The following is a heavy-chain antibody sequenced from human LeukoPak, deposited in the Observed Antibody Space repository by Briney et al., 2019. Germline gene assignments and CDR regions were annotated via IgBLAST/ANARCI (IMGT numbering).Heavy chain of an antibody. D-gene: IGHD6-19*01. V-gene: IGHV3-43*01. CDR3: AKEHISGWPNFDY. Sequence: PGGSLRLSCAASGFAFNDFTMHWVRQPPGKGLEWISLISGDGGSIYYADSVKGRFTISIDKSRDSLSLYLQMNSLRADDSALYYCAKEHISGWPNFDYWGQGSLVTVSS. CDR1: GFAFNDFT. J-gene: IGHJ4*02. CDR2: ISGDGGSI.